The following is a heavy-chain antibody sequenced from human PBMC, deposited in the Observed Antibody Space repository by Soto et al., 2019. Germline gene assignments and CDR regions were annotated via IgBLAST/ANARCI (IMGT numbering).Heavy chain of an antibody. CDR3: AREGTGYYDILTGYSYFDY. CDR1: GGSVSSGSSY. Sequence: SETLSLTCTVSGGSVSSGSSYWSWIRQPPGKGLEWIGYIYYSGSTNYNPSLKSRVTISVDTSKNQFSLKLSSVTAADTAVYYCAREGTGYYDILTGYSYFDYWRQGTLVTVSS. V-gene: IGHV4-61*01. CDR2: IYYSGST. D-gene: IGHD3-9*01. J-gene: IGHJ4*02.